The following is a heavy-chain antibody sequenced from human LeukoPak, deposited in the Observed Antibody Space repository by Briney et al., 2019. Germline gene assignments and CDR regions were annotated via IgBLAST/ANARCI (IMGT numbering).Heavy chain of an antibody. V-gene: IGHV3-43*01. D-gene: IGHD6-13*01. CDR2: ISWDGGST. CDR3: AKDSSRAAAYFDY. Sequence: GRSLRLSCAASGFTFDDYTMHWVRQAPGKGLEWVSLISWDGGSTYYADSVNGRFTISRDNSKNSLYLQMNSLRTEDTALYYCAKDSSRAAAYFDYWGQGTLVTVSS. J-gene: IGHJ4*02. CDR1: GFTFDDYT.